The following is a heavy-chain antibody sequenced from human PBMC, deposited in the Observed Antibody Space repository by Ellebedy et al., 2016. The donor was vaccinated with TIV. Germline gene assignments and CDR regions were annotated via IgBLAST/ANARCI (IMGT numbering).Heavy chain of an antibody. CDR1: GGSFSGYY. J-gene: IGHJ4*02. Sequence: MPSETLSLTCAVYGGSFSGYYWTWIRQPPGKGLEWIGEINHSGSTNYNPSLKSRVTISVDTSKNQFSLKLSSVTAADTAVYYCAGDRRGYTYVDYWGQGTLVTVSP. V-gene: IGHV4-34*01. CDR2: INHSGST. CDR3: AGDRRGYTYVDY. D-gene: IGHD5-18*01.